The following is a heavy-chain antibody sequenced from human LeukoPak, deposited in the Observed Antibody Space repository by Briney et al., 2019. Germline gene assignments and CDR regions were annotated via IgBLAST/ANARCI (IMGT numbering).Heavy chain of an antibody. Sequence: GGSLRLSCAASGFTFSSYGMHWVRQAPGKGLEWVAVIWYDGSNKYYADSAKGRFTISRDNSKNTLYLQMNSLRAEDTAVYYCARRGRFGELLPTYYFDYWGQGTLVTVSS. D-gene: IGHD3-10*01. CDR3: ARRGRFGELLPTYYFDY. CDR1: GFTFSSYG. CDR2: IWYDGSNK. V-gene: IGHV3-33*01. J-gene: IGHJ4*02.